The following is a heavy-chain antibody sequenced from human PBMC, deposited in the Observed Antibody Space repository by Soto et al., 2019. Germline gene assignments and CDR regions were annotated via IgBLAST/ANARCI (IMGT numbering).Heavy chain of an antibody. J-gene: IGHJ5*02. CDR3: ARDGRARDCSGATCYFRSSWFDP. V-gene: IGHV1-2*02. D-gene: IGHD2-15*01. CDR1: GYTFTDYY. CDR2: INPNSGGA. Sequence: PWASVKVSCKASGYTFTDYYIHWVRQAPGQGLEWMGWINPNSGGANFVQKFQGRVSLTRDTSTSTAYMQLRSLISDDTAVYYCARDGRARDCSGATCYFRSSWFDPWGQGTLVTVSS.